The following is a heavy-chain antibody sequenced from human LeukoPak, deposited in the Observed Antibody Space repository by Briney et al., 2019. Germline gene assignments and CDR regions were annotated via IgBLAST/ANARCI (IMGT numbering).Heavy chain of an antibody. D-gene: IGHD3-9*01. V-gene: IGHV3-21*01. Sequence: GGSLRLSCAASGFTFSSYSMNWVRQAPGKGLEWVSSISSSSYIYYADSVKGRFTISRDNAKNSLYLQMNSLRAEDTAVYYCARGGAVLRYYYYMDVWGKGTTVTISS. CDR2: ISSSSYI. CDR1: GFTFSSYS. CDR3: ARGGAVLRYYYYMDV. J-gene: IGHJ6*03.